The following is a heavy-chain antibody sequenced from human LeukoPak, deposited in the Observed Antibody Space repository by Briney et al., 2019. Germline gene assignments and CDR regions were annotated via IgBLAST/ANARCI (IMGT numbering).Heavy chain of an antibody. CDR2: MNPNSGNT. Sequence: ASVKVSCKASGYTFTSYDINWVRQATGQGLEWMGWMNPNSGNTGYAQKFQGRVTMTRNTSISTAYMELSRLRSDDTAVYYCAREVVPAAPGDYWGQGTLVTVSS. J-gene: IGHJ4*02. V-gene: IGHV1-8*01. D-gene: IGHD2-2*01. CDR3: AREVVPAAPGDY. CDR1: GYTFTSYD.